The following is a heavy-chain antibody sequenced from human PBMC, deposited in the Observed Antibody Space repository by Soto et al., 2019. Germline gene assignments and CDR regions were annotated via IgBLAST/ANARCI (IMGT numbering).Heavy chain of an antibody. D-gene: IGHD3-10*01. CDR1: GGTFSSYS. Sequence: QVHLVQSGAEVQKPGSSVRVSCKTSGGTFSSYSFTWVRQAPGQGLEWMGEIIPILNTANFAQKIQSRVTITADEPTSTVYMDLSSLSPDDTAVYYCARVDYDSTYGFYYYGLDVWGQGTTVTVSS. CDR2: IIPILNTA. J-gene: IGHJ6*02. CDR3: ARVDYDSTYGFYYYGLDV. V-gene: IGHV1-69*01.